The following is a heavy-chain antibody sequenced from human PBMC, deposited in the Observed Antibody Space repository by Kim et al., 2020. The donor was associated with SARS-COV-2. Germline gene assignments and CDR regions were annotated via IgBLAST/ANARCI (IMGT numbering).Heavy chain of an antibody. V-gene: IGHV3-48*04. D-gene: IGHD3-3*01. Sequence: GGSLRLSCAASGFTFSSYSMNWVRQAPGKGLEWVSYISSSSSTIYYADSVKGRFTISSDNAKNSLYLQMNSLRAEDTAVYYCARLPDYDFWSGYYFTLEYYYYYYGMDVWGRGTTVTVSS. CDR2: ISSSSSTI. J-gene: IGHJ6*02. CDR1: GFTFSSYS. CDR3: ARLPDYDFWSGYYFTLEYYYYYYGMDV.